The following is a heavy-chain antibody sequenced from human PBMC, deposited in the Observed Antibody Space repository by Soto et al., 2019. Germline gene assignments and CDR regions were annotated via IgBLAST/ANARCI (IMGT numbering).Heavy chain of an antibody. Sequence: QLQLQESGSGLVKPSQTLSLTCAVSGGSISSGGYSWSWIRQPPGKGLEWIGYIYHSGSTYYNPSLNSRVTISVDRSKNQFSLKLSSVTAADTAVYSCATASTTVTTLDYWGQGTLVTVSS. CDR3: ATASTTVTTLDY. CDR2: IYHSGST. J-gene: IGHJ4*02. D-gene: IGHD4-17*01. CDR1: GGSISSGGYS. V-gene: IGHV4-30-2*01.